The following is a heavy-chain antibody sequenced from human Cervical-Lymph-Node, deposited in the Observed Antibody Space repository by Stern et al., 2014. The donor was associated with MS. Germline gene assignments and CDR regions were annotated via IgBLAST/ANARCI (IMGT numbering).Heavy chain of an antibody. J-gene: IGHJ4*02. Sequence: VQLVQSGAEVKKPGASVKVSCKASGYTFTNTGINWVRLAPGQGPEWMGWVSTYNGNTKYAQKLRGRVTMTTDTSTSTAYMELRSLRSDDTAVYYCARGDDKTSYDYCGQGTLVTVSS. CDR3: ARGDDKTSYDY. CDR2: VSTYNGNT. D-gene: IGHD1-1*01. CDR1: GYTFTNTG. V-gene: IGHV1-18*01.